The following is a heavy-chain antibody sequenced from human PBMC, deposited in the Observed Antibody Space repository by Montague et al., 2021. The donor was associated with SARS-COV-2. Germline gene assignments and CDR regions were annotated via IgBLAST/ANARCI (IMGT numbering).Heavy chain of an antibody. J-gene: IGHJ6*02. V-gene: IGHV4-39*07. CDR1: GGSISSSRYY. CDR2: IYYSGST. D-gene: IGHD1-20*01. CDR3: ARDQGYNWNYYYYYGMDV. Sequence: SETLSLTCTVSGGSISSSRYYWGWIRQPPGKGLEWIGSIYYSGSTYYNPSLKSRVTISVDTSKNQFSLKLSSVTAADTAVYYCARDQGYNWNYYYYYGMDVWGQGTTVTVSS.